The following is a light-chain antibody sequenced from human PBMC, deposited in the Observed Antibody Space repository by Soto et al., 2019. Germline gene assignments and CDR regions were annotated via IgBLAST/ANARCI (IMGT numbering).Light chain of an antibody. CDR2: DAS. V-gene: IGKV3-11*01. CDR1: QSVSSY. CDR3: QQRSNWRT. J-gene: IGKJ2*01. Sequence: EIVLTQSPATLSLSPGERATLSCRASQSVSSYLAWYQQKPGQAPRLLIYDASNRATGIPARFSGSGSGTAFPLTIRSLEPEDFAVYYCQQRSNWRTFGQGTKLEI.